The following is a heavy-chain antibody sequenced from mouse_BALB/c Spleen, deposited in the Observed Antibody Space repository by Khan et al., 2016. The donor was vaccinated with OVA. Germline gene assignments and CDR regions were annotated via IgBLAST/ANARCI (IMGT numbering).Heavy chain of an antibody. D-gene: IGHD3-3*01. CDR3: ARGWDWYFDV. CDR2: IRLKSNIYAT. J-gene: IGHJ1*01. Sequence: EVKLEGSGGGLVQPGGSMKLSCVASGFTFSNYWMNWVRQSPGKGFEWVAEIRLKSNIYATHYAESVRGRFTISRDDSRSSVNLQMNNVGAVDTGIYYCARGWDWYFDVWGAGTTVTVSS. V-gene: IGHV6-6*02. CDR1: GFTFSNYW.